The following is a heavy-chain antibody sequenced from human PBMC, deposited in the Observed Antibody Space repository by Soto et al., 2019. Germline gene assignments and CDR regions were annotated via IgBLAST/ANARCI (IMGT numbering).Heavy chain of an antibody. J-gene: IGHJ4*02. CDR2: IIPIFGTA. CDR3: ARDLVGATISTQNDY. D-gene: IGHD1-26*01. Sequence: ASVKVSCKASGYTFSSYAISWVRQAPGQGLEWMGGIIPIFGTANYAQKFQGRVTITADESTSTAYMELSSLRSEDTAVYYCARDLVGATISTQNDYWGQGTLVTVSS. V-gene: IGHV1-69*13. CDR1: GYTFSSYA.